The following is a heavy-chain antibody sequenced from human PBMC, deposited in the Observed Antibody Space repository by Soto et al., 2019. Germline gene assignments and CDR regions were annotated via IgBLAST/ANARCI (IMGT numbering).Heavy chain of an antibody. CDR2: IIPIFGTA. CDR1: GGTFSSYA. J-gene: IGHJ6*02. D-gene: IGHD1-26*01. Sequence: SVKVSCKASGGTFSSYAISWVRQAPGQGLEWMGGIIPIFGTANYAQKFQGRVTITADKSTSTAYMELSSLRSEDTAVYYCAHLERVRGSYAVCGDYYFFYGIDVWGQGTTVTVSS. V-gene: IGHV1-69*06. CDR3: AHLERVRGSYAVCGDYYFFYGIDV.